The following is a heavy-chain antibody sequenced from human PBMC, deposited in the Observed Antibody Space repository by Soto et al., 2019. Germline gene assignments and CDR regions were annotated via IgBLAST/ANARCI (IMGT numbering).Heavy chain of an antibody. V-gene: IGHV4-61*05. CDR1: GGSISSSSYY. Sequence: PSETLSLTCTVSGGSISSSSYYWGWIRQPPGKGLEWIGYIYYSGSTNYNPSLKSRVTISVDTSKNQFSLKLSSVTAADTAVYYCARHRVVAATQGWRPYCMDVWGKGTTVTVSS. D-gene: IGHD2-15*01. CDR3: ARHRVVAATQGWRPYCMDV. CDR2: IYYSGST. J-gene: IGHJ6*03.